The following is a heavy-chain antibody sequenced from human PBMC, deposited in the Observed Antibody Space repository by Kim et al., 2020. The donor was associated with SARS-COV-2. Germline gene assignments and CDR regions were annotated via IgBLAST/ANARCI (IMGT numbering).Heavy chain of an antibody. CDR2: ISYDGSNK. J-gene: IGHJ5*02. CDR3: ARDVPGIAAAGTYNWFDP. CDR1: GFTFSSYA. Sequence: GGSLRLSCAASGFTFSSYAMHWVRQAPGKGLEWVAVISYDGSNKYYADSVKGRFTISRDNSKNTLYLQMNSLRAEDTAVYYCARDVPGIAAAGTYNWFDPWGQGTLVTVSS. V-gene: IGHV3-30*04. D-gene: IGHD6-13*01.